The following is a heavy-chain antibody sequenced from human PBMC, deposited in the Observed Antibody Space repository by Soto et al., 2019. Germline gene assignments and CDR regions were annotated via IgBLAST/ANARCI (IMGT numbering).Heavy chain of an antibody. J-gene: IGHJ6*02. CDR3: ARGPFRPSAMDV. D-gene: IGHD3-10*01. V-gene: IGHV1-69*10. CDR2: TIPALGET. Sequence: SVKVSCKTSGGNFKKNVFTWVRQAPGQGLEWMGGTIPALGETHYIEKFQGRVTITVDDATRTVYMEVRDLTSEDTAIYYCARGPFRPSAMDVWGQGTTVTVSS. CDR1: GGNFKKNV.